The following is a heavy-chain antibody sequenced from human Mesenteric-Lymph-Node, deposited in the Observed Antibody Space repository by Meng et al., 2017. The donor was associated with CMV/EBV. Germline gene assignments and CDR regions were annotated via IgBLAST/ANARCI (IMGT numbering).Heavy chain of an antibody. CDR2: IIPILGIA. CDR1: GGTFSSYT. D-gene: IGHD6-13*01. Sequence: SVKVSCKASGGTFSSYTISWVRQAPGQGLEWMGRIIPILGIANYAQKFQGRVTITADKSTSTAYMELSSLRSEDTAVYYCARRSSWGSGMDVWGQGTTVTVSS. CDR3: ARRSSWGSGMDV. V-gene: IGHV1-69*02. J-gene: IGHJ6*02.